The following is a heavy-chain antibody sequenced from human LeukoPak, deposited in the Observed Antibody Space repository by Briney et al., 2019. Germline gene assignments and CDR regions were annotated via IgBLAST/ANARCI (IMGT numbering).Heavy chain of an antibody. D-gene: IGHD2-2*01. J-gene: IGHJ6*04. CDR1: GFTFSSYE. CDR2: ISSSGSTI. Sequence: GGSLRLSCAASGFTFSSYEMNWVRQAPGKGLEWVSCISSSGSTIYYADSVKGRFTISRDNAKNSLYLQMNSLRAEDTAVYYCARARPRDIVVVPAAKDHYYGMDVWGKGTTVTVSS. V-gene: IGHV3-48*03. CDR3: ARARPRDIVVVPAAKDHYYGMDV.